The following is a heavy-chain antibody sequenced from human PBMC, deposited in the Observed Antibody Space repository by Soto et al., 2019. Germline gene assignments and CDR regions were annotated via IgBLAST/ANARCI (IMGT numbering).Heavy chain of an antibody. J-gene: IGHJ4*02. CDR3: AKRRGAGGHFDY. CDR2: VSIGGST. CDR1: GFTFSSYA. D-gene: IGHD2-15*01. Sequence: GGSLRLSCAASGFTFSSYAMGWVRQGPGKGLEWVAVVSIGGSTHYADAVRGRFTISRDNSKNTLSLQMNSLTAEDTAVYFCAKRRGAGGHFDYWGQGALVTVSS. V-gene: IGHV3-23*01.